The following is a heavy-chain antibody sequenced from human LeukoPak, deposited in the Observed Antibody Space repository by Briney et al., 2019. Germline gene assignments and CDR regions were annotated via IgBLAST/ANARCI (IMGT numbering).Heavy chain of an antibody. Sequence: SQTLSLTCAVSGGSISSGGYSWSWIRQPPGKGLEWIGYIYHSGSTYYNPSLKSRVTISVDRSKNQFSLKLSSVTAADTAVYYGAREAVTVNWFDPWGKGTLVTVSS. V-gene: IGHV4-30-2*01. CDR2: IYHSGST. D-gene: IGHD4-11*01. CDR3: AREAVTVNWFDP. J-gene: IGHJ5*02. CDR1: GGSISSGGYS.